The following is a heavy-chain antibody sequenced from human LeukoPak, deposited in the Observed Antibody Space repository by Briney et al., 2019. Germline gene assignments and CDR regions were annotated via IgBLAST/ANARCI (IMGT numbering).Heavy chain of an antibody. J-gene: IGHJ4*02. CDR3: ARDGIAVAGPDY. Sequence: SETLSLTCTVSGGSIRGYFWSWIRQPPGKGLEWIGEINHSGSTNYNPSLKSRVTISVDTSKNQFSLKLSSVTAADTAVYYCARDGIAVAGPDYWGQGTLVTVSS. V-gene: IGHV4-34*01. CDR1: GGSIRGYF. D-gene: IGHD6-19*01. CDR2: INHSGST.